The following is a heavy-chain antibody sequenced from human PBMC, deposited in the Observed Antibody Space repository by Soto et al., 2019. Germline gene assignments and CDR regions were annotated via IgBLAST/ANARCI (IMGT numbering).Heavy chain of an antibody. J-gene: IGHJ4*02. Sequence: GGSLRLSCAASGFTFSSYGMHWVRQAPGKGLEWVAVISYDGSNKYYADSVKGRFTISRDNSKNTLYLQMNSLRAEDTAVYYCANNYDSSGYELEYWGQGTLVTVSS. CDR3: ANNYDSSGYELEY. CDR1: GFTFSSYG. CDR2: ISYDGSNK. D-gene: IGHD3-22*01. V-gene: IGHV3-30*18.